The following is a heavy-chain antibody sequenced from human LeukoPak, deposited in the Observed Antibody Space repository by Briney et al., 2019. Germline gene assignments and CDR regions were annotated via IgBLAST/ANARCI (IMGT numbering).Heavy chain of an antibody. CDR2: FDPEDGET. Sequence: ASVKVSCKVSGYTLTELSMHWVRQAPGKGLEWIGGFDPEDGETIYAQKFQGRVTMTEDTSTDTAYMELSSLRSEDTAVYYCATMPPLVRVGYWYFDLWGRGTLVTVSS. CDR1: GYTLTELS. V-gene: IGHV1-24*01. CDR3: ATMPPLVRVGYWYFDL. J-gene: IGHJ2*01. D-gene: IGHD3-10*01.